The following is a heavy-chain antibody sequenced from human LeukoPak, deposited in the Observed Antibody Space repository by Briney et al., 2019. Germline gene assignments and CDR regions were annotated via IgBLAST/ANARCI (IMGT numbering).Heavy chain of an antibody. CDR2: IYYSGST. D-gene: IGHD6-19*01. Sequence: PSQTLSLTCTISGGSISSGGYYWSWIRQHPGKGLEWIGYIYYSGSTNYNPSLKSRVTMSVDTSKNQFSLKLTSVTAADTAVYFCARESGGWNYFDYWGQGTLVTVSS. V-gene: IGHV4-31*03. CDR1: GGSISSGGYY. J-gene: IGHJ4*02. CDR3: ARESGGWNYFDY.